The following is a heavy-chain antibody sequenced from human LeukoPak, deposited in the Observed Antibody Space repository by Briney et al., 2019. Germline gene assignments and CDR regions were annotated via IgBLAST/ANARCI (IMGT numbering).Heavy chain of an antibody. V-gene: IGHV3-33*06. D-gene: IGHD3-22*01. CDR2: IWYDGSNK. J-gene: IGHJ3*02. CDR3: AKGHYYDTEIDAFDI. Sequence: GGSLRLSCAASGFTFSSYEMNWVRQAPGKGLEWVAVIWYDGSNKYYADSVKGRFTISRDNSKNTLYLQMNSLRAEDTAVYYCAKGHYYDTEIDAFDIWGQGTMVTVSS. CDR1: GFTFSSYE.